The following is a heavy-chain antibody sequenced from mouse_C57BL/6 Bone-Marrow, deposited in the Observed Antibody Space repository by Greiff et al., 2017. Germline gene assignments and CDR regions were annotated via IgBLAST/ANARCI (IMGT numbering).Heavy chain of an antibody. CDR1: GFTFSSYT. Sequence: EVQLQQSGGGLVKPGGSLKLSCAASGFTFSSYTMSWVRQTPEKRLEWVATISGGGGNTYYPASVKGRFTISSDNAKNTLYMQMSSLRSEDTALYYCARGYSKAMDYWGQGTSVTVSS. CDR2: ISGGGGNT. V-gene: IGHV5-9*01. D-gene: IGHD2-5*01. CDR3: ARGYSKAMDY. J-gene: IGHJ4*01.